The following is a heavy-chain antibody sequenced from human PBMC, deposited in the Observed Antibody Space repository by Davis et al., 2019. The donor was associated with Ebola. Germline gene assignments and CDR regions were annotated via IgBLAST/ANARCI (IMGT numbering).Heavy chain of an antibody. CDR3: AKGQVGASLDY. V-gene: IGHV3-30*18. J-gene: IGHJ4*02. CDR2: ISYDGSNK. CDR1: GFTFSSYG. D-gene: IGHD1-26*01. Sequence: GESLKISCAASGFTFSSYGMHWVRQAPGKGLEWVAVISYDGSNKYYADSVKGRFTISRDNSKNTLYLQMNSLRAEDTAVYYCAKGQVGASLDYWGQGTLVTVSS.